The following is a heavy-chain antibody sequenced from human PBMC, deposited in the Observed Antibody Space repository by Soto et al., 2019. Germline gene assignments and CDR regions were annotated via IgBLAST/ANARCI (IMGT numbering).Heavy chain of an antibody. D-gene: IGHD3-22*01. CDR2: IYYSGST. J-gene: IGHJ4*02. CDR1: GGSISSYY. CDR3: ARAFDDSSGYYGGLGY. V-gene: IGHV4-30-4*08. Sequence: PSETLSLTCTVSGGSISSYYWSWIRQPPGKGLEWIGYIYYSGSTYYNPSLKSRVTISIDTSKNQLSLRLSSVTAADTAVYYCARAFDDSSGYYGGLGYWGKGTLVTVSS.